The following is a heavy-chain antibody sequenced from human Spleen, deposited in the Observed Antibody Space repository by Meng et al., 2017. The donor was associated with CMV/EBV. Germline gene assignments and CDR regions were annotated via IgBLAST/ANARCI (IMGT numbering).Heavy chain of an antibody. CDR2: ISSSSSYI. Sequence: GGSLRLSCAASGFTFSSYSMNWVRQAPGKGLEWVSSISSSSSYIYYVDSVKGRFTISRDNAKNSLYLQMNSLRAEDTAVYYCARVVEAHYYYYGMDVWGQGTTVTVSS. J-gene: IGHJ6*02. CDR3: ARVVEAHYYYYGMDV. V-gene: IGHV3-21*01. D-gene: IGHD5-24*01. CDR1: GFTFSSYS.